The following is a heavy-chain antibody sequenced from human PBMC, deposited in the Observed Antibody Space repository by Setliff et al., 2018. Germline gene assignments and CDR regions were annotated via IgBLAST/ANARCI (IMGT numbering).Heavy chain of an antibody. J-gene: IGHJ4*02. D-gene: IGHD2-15*01. CDR2: ISSDSSTI. CDR1: GFTFSTYG. V-gene: IGHV3-48*01. CDR3: ARAVGLGYCSGGTCANYFDY. Sequence: GGSLRLSCAASGFTFSTYGMHWVRQAPGKGLEWVSHISSDSSTIYYADSVKGRFTISRDKAKNSLYLQMNSLRAEDTAVYYCARAVGLGYCSGGTCANYFDYWGQGTLVTVSS.